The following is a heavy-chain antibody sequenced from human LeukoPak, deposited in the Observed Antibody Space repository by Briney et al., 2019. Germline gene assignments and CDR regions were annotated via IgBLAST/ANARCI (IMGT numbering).Heavy chain of an antibody. CDR1: GFLVNANH. CDR2: IYSSDYM. D-gene: IGHD1-26*01. CDR3: ARDPYSGSYGHLYYYYMDV. V-gene: IGHV3-66*01. Sequence: GGSLRLSCAASGFLVNANHMNWVRQAPGKRLEWVSIIYSSDYMYYADSVKGRFTISRDNSKNTLYLQMNSLRVEDSAVYYCARDPYSGSYGHLYYYYMDVWGKGTTVTISS. J-gene: IGHJ6*03.